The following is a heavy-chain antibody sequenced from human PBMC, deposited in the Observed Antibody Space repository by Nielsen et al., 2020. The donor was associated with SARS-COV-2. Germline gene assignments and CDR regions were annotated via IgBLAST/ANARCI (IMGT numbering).Heavy chain of an antibody. CDR3: SAVTYYYGSGTYSHLDY. J-gene: IGHJ4*02. V-gene: IGHV4-39*07. D-gene: IGHD3-10*01. Sequence: SETLSLTCIVSGGSISSTTYNRRSSYSWGWIRQSPGKGLEWIGNIFYSGKTFYNPSLESRVTISVDTSRNQFSLTVSSVTAADTAVYYCSAVTYYYGSGTYSHLDYWGQGTLVTVAS. CDR2: IFYSGKT. CDR1: GGSISSTTYNRRSSYS.